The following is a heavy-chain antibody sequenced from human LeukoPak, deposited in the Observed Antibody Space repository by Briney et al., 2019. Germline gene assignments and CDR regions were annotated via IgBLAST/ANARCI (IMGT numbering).Heavy chain of an antibody. CDR2: IYTSGST. Sequence: SETLSLTCTVSGGSISSYYWSWIRQPAGKGLEWIGRIYTSGSTNYNPSLKSRVTMSVDTSKNQFSLKLSSVTAADTAVYYCARQYCSGGSCHFDYWGQGTLVTVSS. CDR1: GGSISSYY. V-gene: IGHV4-4*07. CDR3: ARQYCSGGSCHFDY. J-gene: IGHJ4*02. D-gene: IGHD2-15*01.